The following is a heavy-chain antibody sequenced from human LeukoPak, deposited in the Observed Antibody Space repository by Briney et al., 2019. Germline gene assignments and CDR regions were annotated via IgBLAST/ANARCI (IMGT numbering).Heavy chain of an antibody. CDR2: IYYSGST. J-gene: IGHJ5*02. Sequence: SETLSLTCTVSGGSISSYYWSWIRQPPGKGLEWIGYIYYSGSTNYNPSLKSRVTISVDTSKNQFSLKLSSVTTADTAVYYCARQGFDYGDYYPENWFDPWGQGTLVTVSS. CDR1: GGSISSYY. V-gene: IGHV4-59*08. D-gene: IGHD4-17*01. CDR3: ARQGFDYGDYYPENWFDP.